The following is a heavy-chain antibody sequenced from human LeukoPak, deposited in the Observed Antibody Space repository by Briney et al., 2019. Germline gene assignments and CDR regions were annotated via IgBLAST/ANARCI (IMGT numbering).Heavy chain of an antibody. J-gene: IGHJ4*02. D-gene: IGHD5-12*01. V-gene: IGHV1-8*03. CDR3: ARGRSTGYPYYFEY. CDR2: MNPNSGST. CDR1: GYTFTIYD. Sequence: ASVKVSFTASGYTFTIYDINWVRQATGQGLEWMGWMNPNSGSTGYAQKFQGRVTITRNTSISTAYMELSGLRSEDTAVYYCARGRSTGYPYYFEYWGQGTLVTVSS.